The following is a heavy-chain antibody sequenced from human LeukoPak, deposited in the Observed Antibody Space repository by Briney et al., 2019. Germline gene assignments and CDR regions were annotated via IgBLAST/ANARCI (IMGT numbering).Heavy chain of an antibody. D-gene: IGHD5-24*01. CDR1: GFTFSSYA. J-gene: IGHJ4*02. CDR2: IKEDGTET. Sequence: GGSLTLSCAASGFTFSSYAMHWVRLAPGKGLEWVANIKEDGTETYYVDSVKGRFTISRDNAKNSLYLQMNSLRVEDTAVYYCAKEGRSLQTYWGQGTLVTVSS. V-gene: IGHV3-7*03. CDR3: AKEGRSLQTY.